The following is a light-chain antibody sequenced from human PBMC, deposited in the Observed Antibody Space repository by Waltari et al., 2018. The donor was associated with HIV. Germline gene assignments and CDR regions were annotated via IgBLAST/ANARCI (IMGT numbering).Light chain of an antibody. CDR2: NNY. J-gene: IGLJ1*01. CDR1: RPTIGRNP. V-gene: IGLV1-44*01. CDR3: AAWDDSLNGSV. Sequence: QSVLTQPPSASGTPGQRVTIPCSGSRPTIGRNPVNWYKHHPGKAPKLLIYNNYQRPSGVPDRFSGSKSGPSAALAISGLQSEDEADYYCAAWDDSLNGSVFGNGTKVTLL.